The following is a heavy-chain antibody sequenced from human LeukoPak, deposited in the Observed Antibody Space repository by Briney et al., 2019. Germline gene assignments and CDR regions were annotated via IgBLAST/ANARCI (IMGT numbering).Heavy chain of an antibody. CDR3: GYFGSGSSYTPDS. D-gene: IGHD3-10*01. V-gene: IGHV3-30*02. J-gene: IGHJ5*01. CDR1: GFSFSSYG. Sequence: PGGSLRLSCAASGFSFSSYGMHWVRQAPGKGPQWVAYIHTDVNVIFYAASVKGRFTISRDNSKNTLNLQMNSLTTGDTAVYYCGYFGSGSSYTPDSWGQGTLVTVSS. CDR2: IHTDVNVI.